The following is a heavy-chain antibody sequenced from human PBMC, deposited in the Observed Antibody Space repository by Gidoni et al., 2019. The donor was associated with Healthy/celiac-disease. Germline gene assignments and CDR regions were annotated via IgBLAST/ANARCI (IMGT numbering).Heavy chain of an antibody. CDR1: VYTFTSYY. Sequence: QVQLVQSGAEVKKPGASVKVSCKPSVYTFTSYYIHWVRQTPGQGLEWMGIINPSGGSTSYAQKFQGRVTMTRDTSTSTVYMELSSLRSEDTAVYYCASLEPRQDSSSWYFGFVASSYGMDVWGQGTTVTVSS. CDR2: INPSGGST. D-gene: IGHD6-13*01. V-gene: IGHV1-46*01. CDR3: ASLEPRQDSSSWYFGFVASSYGMDV. J-gene: IGHJ6*02.